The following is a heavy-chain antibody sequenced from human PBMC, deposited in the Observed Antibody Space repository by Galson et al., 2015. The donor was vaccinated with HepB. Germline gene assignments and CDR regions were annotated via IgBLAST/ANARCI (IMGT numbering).Heavy chain of an antibody. CDR2: IKQDGSEK. J-gene: IGHJ2*01. Sequence: SLRLSCAASGFTFSYYWMTWVRQAPGKGLEWVASIKQDGSEKYYVDSVKGRFTISRDNAQNSLYLQMNSLRAEDTAMYYCARLESYWYFDLWGRGTLVTVSS. CDR1: GFTFSYYW. V-gene: IGHV3-7*03. CDR3: ARLESYWYFDL.